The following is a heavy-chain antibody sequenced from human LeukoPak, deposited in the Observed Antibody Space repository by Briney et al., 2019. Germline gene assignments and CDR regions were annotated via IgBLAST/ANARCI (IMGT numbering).Heavy chain of an antibody. Sequence: KSGGSLRLSCAASGFTFSNAWMSWVRQAPGKGLEWVGRIKGKTDGGTTDYAAPVKGRFTISRDDSKNTLYLQMNSLKTEDTAVYYCTTDSLGSRYAFDIWGQGTMVTVSS. J-gene: IGHJ3*02. CDR1: GFTFSNAW. CDR2: IKGKTDGGTT. CDR3: TTDSLGSRYAFDI. D-gene: IGHD3-10*01. V-gene: IGHV3-15*01.